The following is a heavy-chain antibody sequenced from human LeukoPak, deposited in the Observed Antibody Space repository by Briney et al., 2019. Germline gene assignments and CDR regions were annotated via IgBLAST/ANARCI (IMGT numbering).Heavy chain of an antibody. Sequence: SETLSLTCTVSGGSISSGGYYWSWIRQHPGKGLEWIGYTYYSGSTYYNPSLKSRVTISVDTSKNQFSLKLSSVTAADTAVYYCARVNLEDTAMAYVDYWGQGTLVTVSS. D-gene: IGHD5-18*01. CDR2: TYYSGST. V-gene: IGHV4-31*03. CDR1: GGSISSGGYY. J-gene: IGHJ4*02. CDR3: ARVNLEDTAMAYVDY.